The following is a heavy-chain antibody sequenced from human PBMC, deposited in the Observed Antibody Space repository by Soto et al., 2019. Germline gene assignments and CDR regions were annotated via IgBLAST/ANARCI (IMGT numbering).Heavy chain of an antibody. D-gene: IGHD3-10*02. CDR3: ARVFGGEMATGEDY. J-gene: IGHJ4*02. V-gene: IGHV1-69*12. CDR2: IIPIFGTA. CDR1: GGTFSSYA. Sequence: QVQLVQSGAEVKKPGSSVKVSCKASGGTFSSYAISWVRQAPGQGLEWMGGIIPIFGTANYAQKFQGRVTITADESTSTAYMELSNLRSEDTAVYYCARVFGGEMATGEDYWGQGTLVTVSS.